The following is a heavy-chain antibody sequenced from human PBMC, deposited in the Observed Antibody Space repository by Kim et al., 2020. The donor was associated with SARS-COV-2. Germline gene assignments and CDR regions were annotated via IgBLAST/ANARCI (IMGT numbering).Heavy chain of an antibody. Sequence: GGSLRLSCAASGFTLSGSTVHWVRQASGKGLEWVGRIRSKANSYATAYAASVKNRFTISRDDSKNTAYLQTNSLKTEDTAVYYCTRVNPIAGGWYDAFD. V-gene: IGHV3-73*01. D-gene: IGHD6-19*01. CDR2: IRSKANSYAT. CDR1: GFTLSGST. CDR3: TRVNPIAGGWYDAFD. J-gene: IGHJ3*02.